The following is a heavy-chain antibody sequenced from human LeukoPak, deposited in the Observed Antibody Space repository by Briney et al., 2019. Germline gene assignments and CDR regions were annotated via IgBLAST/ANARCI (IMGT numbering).Heavy chain of an antibody. Sequence: KPSETLSLTCAVYGGSFSGYYWSWIRQPPGKGLEWIGEINHSGSTNYNPSLKSRVTISVDTSKNQFSLKLSSVTAADTAVYYCAKLPPGYSYGYRGLLSYGMDVWGQGTTVTVSS. CDR1: GGSFSGYY. J-gene: IGHJ6*02. CDR2: INHSGST. V-gene: IGHV4-34*01. CDR3: AKLPPGYSYGYRGLLSYGMDV. D-gene: IGHD5-18*01.